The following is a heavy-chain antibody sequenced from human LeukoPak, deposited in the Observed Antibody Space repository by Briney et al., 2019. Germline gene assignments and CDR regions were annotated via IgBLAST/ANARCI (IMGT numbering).Heavy chain of an antibody. J-gene: IGHJ4*02. CDR3: ARAYGARPYYYFDY. CDR1: GGSISSSNW. V-gene: IGHV4-4*02. Sequence: NPSETLSLTCAVSGGSISSSNWWSWVRQPPGKGLEWIGEIYHSGSTNYNPSLKSRVTISVDKSKNQFSLKLSSVTAADTAVYYCARAYGARPYYYFDYWGQGTLVTVSS. D-gene: IGHD4-17*01. CDR2: IYHSGST.